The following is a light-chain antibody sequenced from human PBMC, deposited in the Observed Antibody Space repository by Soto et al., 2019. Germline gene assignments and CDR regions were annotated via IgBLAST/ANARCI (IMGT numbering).Light chain of an antibody. J-gene: IGLJ2*01. Sequence: SYELTQPPSVSVAPGQTARITCGGDTIASKGVHWYQQKPGQAPVLVVHDDSDRPSGIPERFSGSKSGDTASLTISKLLPEDEADYYCSSYTSTGTLIVFGGGTKLTVL. CDR1: TIASKG. CDR2: DDS. V-gene: IGLV3-21*02. CDR3: SSYTSTGTLIV.